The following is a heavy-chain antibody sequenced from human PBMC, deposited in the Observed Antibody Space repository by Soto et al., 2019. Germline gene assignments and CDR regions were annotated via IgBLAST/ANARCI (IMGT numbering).Heavy chain of an antibody. J-gene: IGHJ4*02. CDR3: AQTAGAYFDFYSDY. CDR1: GFTFGHFA. D-gene: IGHD3-3*01. V-gene: IGHV3-30*03. Sequence: DLVQSGGGVVQPGRSLRLACAASGFTFGHFAMHWVRQAPGKGLEWVALVSFNGNTKFYADSVKGRFIISRDNSKNTLFLQLNRLTTDDTAVYYCAQTAGAYFDFYSDYWGQGALVTVSS. CDR2: VSFNGNTK.